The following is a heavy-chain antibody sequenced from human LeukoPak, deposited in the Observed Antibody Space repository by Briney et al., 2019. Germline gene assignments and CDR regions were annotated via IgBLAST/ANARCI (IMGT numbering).Heavy chain of an antibody. CDR1: GGSISSSSYY. J-gene: IGHJ4*02. V-gene: IGHV4-39*01. CDR3: ARHHVLWGYFGY. D-gene: IGHD3-10*01. CDR2: IYYSGST. Sequence: PSETLSLTCTVSGGSISSSSYYWGWIRQPPGKGLEWIGSIYYSGSTYYNPSLKSRVTISVDTSKNQFSLKLSSVTAADTAVYYCARHHVLWGYFGYWGQGTLVTVSS.